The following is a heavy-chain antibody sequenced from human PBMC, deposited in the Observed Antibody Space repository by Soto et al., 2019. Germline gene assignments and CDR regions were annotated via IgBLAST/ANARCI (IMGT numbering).Heavy chain of an antibody. CDR2: MNPNSGNT. D-gene: IGHD3-3*01. V-gene: IGHV1-8*01. Sequence: ASVKVSCKASGYTFTSYDINWVRQATGQGLEWMGWMNPNSGNTGYAQKFQGRVTMTRNTSISTAYMELSSLRSEDTAVYYCARGPSSLLRFLEWFYPEWHYYMDVWGKGTTVTVSS. J-gene: IGHJ6*03. CDR3: ARGPSSLLRFLEWFYPEWHYYMDV. CDR1: GYTFTSYD.